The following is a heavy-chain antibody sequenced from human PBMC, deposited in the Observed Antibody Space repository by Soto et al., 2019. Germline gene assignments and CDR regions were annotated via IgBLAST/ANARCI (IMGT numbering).Heavy chain of an antibody. Sequence: PSETLSLTCTVSGGSISSGDYYWSWIRQPPGKGLEWIGYIYYSGSTYYNPSLKSRVTISVDTSKNQFSLKLSSVTAADTAVYYCARGSHDYDSSGFSYYFDYWGQGTLVTVSS. V-gene: IGHV4-30-4*01. J-gene: IGHJ4*02. CDR1: GGSISSGDYY. CDR2: IYYSGST. D-gene: IGHD3-22*01. CDR3: ARGSHDYDSSGFSYYFDY.